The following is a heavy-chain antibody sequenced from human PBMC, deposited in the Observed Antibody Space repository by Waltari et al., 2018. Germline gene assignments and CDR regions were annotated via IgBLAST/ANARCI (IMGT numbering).Heavy chain of an antibody. V-gene: IGHV3-7*01. J-gene: IGHJ4*02. CDR2: IKQDGSEK. CDR3: ATEPYSSSYYFDY. CDR1: GFPFSSYW. D-gene: IGHD6-6*01. Sequence: EVQLVESGGGLVQPGGSLRLSCAASGFPFSSYWMSWVRQAPGKGLECVANIKQDGSEKYYVDSVKGRFTISRDNAKNSLYLQMNSLRAEDTAVYYCATEPYSSSYYFDYWGQGTLVTVSS.